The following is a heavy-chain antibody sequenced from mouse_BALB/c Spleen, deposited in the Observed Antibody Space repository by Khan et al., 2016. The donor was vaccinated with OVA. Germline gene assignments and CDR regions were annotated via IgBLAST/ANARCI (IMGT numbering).Heavy chain of an antibody. J-gene: IGHJ2*01. Sequence: EVELVESGGGLVQPGGSLKLSCAASGFTFSSYGMSWVRQTPDKRLELVATINSNGGSTYYPDSVKGRFTISRDNAKNPLYLQMSSLKFEDTAMYYRARRARTINWGQGTTLTVSS. V-gene: IGHV5-6-3*01. D-gene: IGHD3-3*01. CDR3: ARRARTIN. CDR1: GFTFSSYG. CDR2: INSNGGST.